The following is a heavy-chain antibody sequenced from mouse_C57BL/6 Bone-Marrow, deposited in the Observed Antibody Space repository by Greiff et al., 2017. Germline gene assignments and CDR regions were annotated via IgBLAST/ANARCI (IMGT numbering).Heavy chain of an antibody. D-gene: IGHD2-2*01. CDR2: IDPSDSYT. CDR3: ARAATIVTTWIDY. V-gene: IGHV1-59*01. Sequence: QVQLQQPGAELVRPGTSVKLSCKASGYTFTSYWMHWVKQRPGQGLEWIGVIDPSDSYTNYNQKFKGTATLTVDTSSSTAYMQLSSLTSEDSAVYYCARAATIVTTWIDYWGQGTTLTVSS. J-gene: IGHJ2*01. CDR1: GYTFTSYW.